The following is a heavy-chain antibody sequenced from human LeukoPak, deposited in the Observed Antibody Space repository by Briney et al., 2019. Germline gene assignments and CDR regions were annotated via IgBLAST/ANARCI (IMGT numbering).Heavy chain of an antibody. J-gene: IGHJ6*03. CDR3: AKRRGLELLYYYYMDV. CDR2: ISGSGGST. D-gene: IGHD1-7*01. CDR1: GFTVSSNS. V-gene: IGHV3-23*01. Sequence: GGSLRLSCTVSGFTVSSNSMSWVRQAPGKGLEWGSVISGSGGSTYYADSVKGRFTISRDNSKNTLFLQMNSLRAEDTAVYYCAKRRGLELLYYYYMDVWGKGTTVTVSS.